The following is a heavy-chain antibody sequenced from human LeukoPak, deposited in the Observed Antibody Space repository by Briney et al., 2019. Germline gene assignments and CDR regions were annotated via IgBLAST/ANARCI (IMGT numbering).Heavy chain of an antibody. CDR2: IIPIFGTA. V-gene: IGHV1-69*13. J-gene: IGHJ4*02. CDR1: GGTFSSYA. CDR3: ASGLGYCSSTSCPDAGGGY. Sequence: GASVKVSCKASGGTFSSYAISWVRQAPGQGLEWMGGIIPIFGTANYAQTFQGRVTITADESTSTAYMELSSLRSEDTAVYYCASGLGYCSSTSCPDAGGGYWGQGTLVTVSS. D-gene: IGHD2-2*01.